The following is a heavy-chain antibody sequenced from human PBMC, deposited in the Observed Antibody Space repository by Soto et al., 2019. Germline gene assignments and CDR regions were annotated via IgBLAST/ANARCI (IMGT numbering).Heavy chain of an antibody. V-gene: IGHV3-30*18. CDR1: GFTFSSYG. J-gene: IGHJ4*02. CDR2: IAYDGSNK. D-gene: IGHD5-18*01. CDR3: AKDIVRYTYGACDY. Sequence: QVQLVESGGAVVQPGKSLRLSCAASGFTFSSYGMYWVRQAPGKGLEWVAAIAYDGSNKYHGDSVKGRFTISRDNSKNTLYLQMNSLRVEETAVYYCAKDIVRYTYGACDYWGQGALVTVSS.